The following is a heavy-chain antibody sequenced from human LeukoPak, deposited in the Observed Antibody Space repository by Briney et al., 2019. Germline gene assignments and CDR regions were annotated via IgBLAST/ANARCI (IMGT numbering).Heavy chain of an antibody. CDR1: GFTFSIND. CDR3: ARGGKTAMADY. V-gene: IGHV3-13*01. CDR2: VGTVGDK. D-gene: IGHD5-18*01. J-gene: IGHJ4*02. Sequence: SGGSLRLSCTASGFTFSINDMHWVRQATGKGLEWVSGVGTVGDKYYADSVKGRFIISREDAKNSVYLQMNSLRAGDMAVYYCARGGKTAMADYWGQGTLVTVSS.